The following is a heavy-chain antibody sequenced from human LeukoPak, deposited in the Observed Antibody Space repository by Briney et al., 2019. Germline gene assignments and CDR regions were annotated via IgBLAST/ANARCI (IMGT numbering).Heavy chain of an antibody. CDR1: GGSISGYY. CDR2: IYYSGST. J-gene: IGHJ5*02. V-gene: IGHV4-59*08. CDR3: ARHKGFGSSYPPWFDP. D-gene: IGHD6-13*01. Sequence: PSETMSLTCTVSGGSISGYYWSWIRQPPGKGLEWIGYIYYSGSTNYNPSLKSRVTISVDTSKNQFSLKLSSVTAADTAVYYCARHKGFGSSYPPWFDPWGQGTLVTVSS.